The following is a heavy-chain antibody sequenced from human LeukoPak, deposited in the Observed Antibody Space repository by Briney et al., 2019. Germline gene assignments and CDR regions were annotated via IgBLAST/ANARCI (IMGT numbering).Heavy chain of an antibody. D-gene: IGHD3-9*01. V-gene: IGHV4-34*01. Sequence: SETLSLTCAVYGGSFSGYYWSWIRQPPGKGLEWIGEINHSGSTNYNPSLKSRVTISVDTSKNQFSLKLSSVTAADTAVYYCARDQGLRYFDWLKGDDAFDIWGQGTMVTVSS. J-gene: IGHJ3*02. CDR2: INHSGST. CDR1: GGSFSGYY. CDR3: ARDQGLRYFDWLKGDDAFDI.